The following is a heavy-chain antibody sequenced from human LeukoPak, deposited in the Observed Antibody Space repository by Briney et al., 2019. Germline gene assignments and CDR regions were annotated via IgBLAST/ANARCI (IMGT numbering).Heavy chain of an antibody. J-gene: IGHJ3*02. Sequence: GESLKISCKASGYTFTGYYVHWVRQAPGQGLEWMGWINPNSGGTNNARKFQGRVTMTRDTSISTAYMELSSPGYDDTAVYYCARIISYGGADGFDIWGQGTMVTVSS. D-gene: IGHD5-18*01. CDR2: INPNSGGT. V-gene: IGHV1-2*02. CDR1: GYTFTGYY. CDR3: ARIISYGGADGFDI.